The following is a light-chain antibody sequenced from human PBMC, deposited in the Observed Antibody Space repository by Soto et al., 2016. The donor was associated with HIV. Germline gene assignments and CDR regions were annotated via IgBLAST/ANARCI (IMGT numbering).Light chain of an antibody. J-gene: IGLJ2*01. V-gene: IGLV3-21*04. Sequence: SYVLTQPPSVSVAPGETATLTCGGTNIGSKTVHWYQQKPGQAPMMVIYDDAERPSGIPERFSGSNSKNTATLTISRVEAGDEADYYCQVWDSRSDGLFGGGTRLTVL. CDR2: DDA. CDR1: NIGSKT. CDR3: QVWDSRSDGL.